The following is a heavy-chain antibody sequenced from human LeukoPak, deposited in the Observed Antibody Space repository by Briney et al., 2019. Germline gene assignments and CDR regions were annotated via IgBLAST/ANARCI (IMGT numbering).Heavy chain of an antibody. D-gene: IGHD1-14*01. V-gene: IGHV3-30*04. CDR1: GFTFSSYA. CDR3: PRGSTYNIPEDY. CDR2: ISYDGSNK. J-gene: IGHJ4*02. Sequence: GGSLRLSCAASGFTFSSYAMHWVHQAPGKGLEWVAVISYDGSNKYYADSVKGRFTISRDNSKNTLYLQMNSLRAEDTAVYYCPRGSTYNIPEDYWGQGTLVTVSS.